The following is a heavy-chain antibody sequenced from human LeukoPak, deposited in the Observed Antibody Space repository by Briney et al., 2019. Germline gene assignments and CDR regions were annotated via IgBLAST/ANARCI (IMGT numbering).Heavy chain of an antibody. J-gene: IGHJ6*03. D-gene: IGHD2-21*02. CDR2: IWYDGSNK. CDR3: ARGVTYYSYFYYMDV. CDR1: GISFSSNG. Sequence: PGGSLRLSCAASGISFSSNGMHWVRQAPGKGLEWVAVIWYDGSNKYYADSVKGRFTISRDNSKNTLYLQMNSLRAEDTAVYYCARGVTYYSYFYYMDVWGKGTTVTVSS. V-gene: IGHV3-33*01.